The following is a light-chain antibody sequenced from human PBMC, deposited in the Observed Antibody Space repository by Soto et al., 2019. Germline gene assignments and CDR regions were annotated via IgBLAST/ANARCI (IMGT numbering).Light chain of an antibody. CDR2: EVS. CDR3: SSYAGSNNFV. Sequence: QSALTQPPSASGSPGQSVTISCTGTSSDVGGYNDVSWYQQHPGKAPKLMIYEVSERPSGVPDRFSGSKSSNTASLTVSGLQAEDEADYYCSSYAGSNNFVFGTGTKLTVL. V-gene: IGLV2-8*01. J-gene: IGLJ1*01. CDR1: SSDVGGYND.